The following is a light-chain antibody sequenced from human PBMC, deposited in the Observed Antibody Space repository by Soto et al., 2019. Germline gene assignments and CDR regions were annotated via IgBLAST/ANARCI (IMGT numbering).Light chain of an antibody. V-gene: IGLV2-11*01. CDR3: SSYAGSKMVI. CDR1: SSDVGSYNY. Sequence: QSALTQPRSVSGSPGQSVAISCTGTSSDVGSYNYVSWYQQHPGRAPKLMIYDVSERPSGVPDRFSASKSGYTASLTISGHQAEEEADYYCSSYAGSKMVIFGGGTKVTVL. CDR2: DVS. J-gene: IGLJ2*01.